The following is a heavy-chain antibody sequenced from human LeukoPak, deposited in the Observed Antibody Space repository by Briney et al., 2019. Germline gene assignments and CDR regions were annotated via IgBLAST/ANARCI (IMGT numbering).Heavy chain of an antibody. CDR2: ISGSGGST. V-gene: IGHV3-23*01. CDR1: GFTFSSYA. J-gene: IGHJ3*02. Sequence: GGSLRLSCAASGFTFSSYAMSWVRRAPGKGLEWVSAISGSGGSTYYADSVKGRFTISRDNSKNTLYLQMNSLRAEDTAVYYCAKGGYCSGGSCYSLDAFDIWGQGTMVTVSS. CDR3: AKGGYCSGGSCYSLDAFDI. D-gene: IGHD2-15*01.